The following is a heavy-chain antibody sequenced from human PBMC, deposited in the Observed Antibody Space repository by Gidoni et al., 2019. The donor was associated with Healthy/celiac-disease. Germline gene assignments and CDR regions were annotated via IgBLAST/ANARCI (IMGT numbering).Heavy chain of an antibody. J-gene: IGHJ6*03. CDR2: IWYDGSNK. V-gene: IGHV3-33*01. CDR1: GFTFSSYG. Sequence: QVQLVESGGGVVQPGRSLRLSCAASGFTFSSYGMHWVRQAPGKGLEWVAVIWYDGSNKYYADSVKGRFTISRDNSKNTLYLQMNSLRAEDTAVYYCARDGLSRYSSGWYRGYYYYYMDVWGKGTTVTVSS. D-gene: IGHD6-19*01. CDR3: ARDGLSRYSSGWYRGYYYYYMDV.